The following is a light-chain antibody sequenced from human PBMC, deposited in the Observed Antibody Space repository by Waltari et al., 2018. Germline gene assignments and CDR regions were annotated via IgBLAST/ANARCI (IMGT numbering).Light chain of an antibody. CDR1: SSDVGYYNR. J-gene: IGLJ2*01. CDR2: EVD. V-gene: IGLV2-23*02. CDR3: CSYVRSVSFV. Sequence: QSALTQPASLSGSPGQSITISCTGTSSDVGYYNRVPWYQQHPGKAPKLLIYEVDKRPAGISNRFAGSKSGNTASLTISGLQAEDEADYYCCSYVRSVSFVFGGGTKLTVL.